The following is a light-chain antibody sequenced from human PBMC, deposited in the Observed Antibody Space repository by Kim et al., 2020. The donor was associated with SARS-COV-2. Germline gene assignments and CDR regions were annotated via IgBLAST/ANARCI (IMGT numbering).Light chain of an antibody. V-gene: IGLV3-19*01. J-gene: IGLJ1*01. CDR2: GKN. CDR1: SLRRHC. CDR3: SSRDSSSNHYV. Sequence: LGQTSWVTCQGDSLRRHCASCYQQKPAQPPVLVTYGKNNRPSGIPDRFSGSSSGNTASLTITGAQAEDEADYYCSSRDSSSNHYVFGPGTKVTVL.